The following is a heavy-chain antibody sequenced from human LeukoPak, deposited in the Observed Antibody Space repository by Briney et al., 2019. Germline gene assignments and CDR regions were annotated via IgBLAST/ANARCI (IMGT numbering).Heavy chain of an antibody. Sequence: GGSLRLSCAASGFTVSSNYMSWVRPAPGKGREWVSVIYSGGSTYYADSVKGRFTISRDNSKNTLYLQMNSLRAEDTAVYYCAKDSHLTKNWFDPWGQGTLVTVSS. CDR1: GFTVSSNY. V-gene: IGHV3-66*01. CDR3: AKDSHLTKNWFDP. CDR2: IYSGGST. J-gene: IGHJ5*02.